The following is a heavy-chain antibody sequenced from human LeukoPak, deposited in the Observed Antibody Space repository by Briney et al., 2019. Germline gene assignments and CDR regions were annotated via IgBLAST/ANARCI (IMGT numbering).Heavy chain of an antibody. V-gene: IGHV1-69*01. CDR3: ARGGPYSSSWLYDAFDI. CDR2: IIPIFGTA. J-gene: IGHJ3*02. CDR1: GGTFSSYA. D-gene: IGHD6-13*01. Sequence: SVKVSCKATGGTFSSYAISWVRQAPGQGLEWMGGIIPIFGTANYAQKFQGRVTITADESTSTAYMELSSLRSEDTAVYYCARGGPYSSSWLYDAFDIWGQGTMVTVSS.